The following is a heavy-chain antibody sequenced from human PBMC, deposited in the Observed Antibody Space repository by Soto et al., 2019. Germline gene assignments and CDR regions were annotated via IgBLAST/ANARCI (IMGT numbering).Heavy chain of an antibody. V-gene: IGHV4-4*02. D-gene: IGHD1-20*01. J-gene: IGHJ3*01. CDR3: ARVVLSITRGAFDA. CDR2: ISHSGTS. Sequence: QVQLQESGPGLVKPSGTLSLTCAVSGGSISSSHWWTWVRQSPGKGLEYIGEISHSGTSNSNPSLKSRVALSVDRSKTHFSLTLTSVTAADTAVYYCARVVLSITRGAFDAWGQGTPVIVSP. CDR1: GGSISSSHW.